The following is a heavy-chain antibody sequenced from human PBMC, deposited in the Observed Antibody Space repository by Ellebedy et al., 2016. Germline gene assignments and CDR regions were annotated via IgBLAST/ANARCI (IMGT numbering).Heavy chain of an antibody. CDR2: IYNSGTT. V-gene: IGHV4-59*01. CDR3: ARDSSSSRWYV. J-gene: IGHJ4*02. CDR1: GTSIGSYY. Sequence: SETLSLTCTVSGTSIGSYYWSWIRQPPGTGLEWIGNIYNSGTTNYNPSLKSRVTISVDTSKNQFSLKLTSVTAADTAVYYCARDSSSSRWYVWGQGTLVTVSS. D-gene: IGHD6-13*01.